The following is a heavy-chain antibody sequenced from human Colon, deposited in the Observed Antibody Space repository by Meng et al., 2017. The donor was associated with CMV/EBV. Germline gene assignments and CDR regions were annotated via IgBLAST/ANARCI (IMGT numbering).Heavy chain of an antibody. Sequence: QVQLEQGGAGLLKTSETLSLTCCVSGGSLSGYYWTWIRQSPGKGLEWIGEINQSGSTNYNPSLKSRVTVSVDTSKNQFSLRVTSVTAADSALDYCAREAGPFFGVIVYDSWGQGTLVTVSS. V-gene: IGHV4-34*01. CDR2: INQSGST. J-gene: IGHJ4*02. D-gene: IGHD3-3*01. CDR1: GGSLSGYY. CDR3: AREAGPFFGVIVYDS.